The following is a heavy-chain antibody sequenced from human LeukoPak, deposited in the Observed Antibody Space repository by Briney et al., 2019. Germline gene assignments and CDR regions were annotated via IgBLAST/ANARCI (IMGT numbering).Heavy chain of an antibody. V-gene: IGHV4-39*07. CDR2: IYYSGST. D-gene: IGHD2-15*01. J-gene: IGHJ4*02. CDR1: GGSISSSSYY. Sequence: NPSETLSLTCTVSGGSISSSSYYWGWIRQPPGKGLEWIGSIYYSGSTYYNPSLKSRVTISVDTSKNQFSLKLSSVTAADTAVYYCARAVVWLPFDYWGQGTLVTVSS. CDR3: ARAVVWLPFDY.